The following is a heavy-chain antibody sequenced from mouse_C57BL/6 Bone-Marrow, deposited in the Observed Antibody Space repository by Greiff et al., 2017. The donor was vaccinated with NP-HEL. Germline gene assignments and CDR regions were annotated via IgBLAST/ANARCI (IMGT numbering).Heavy chain of an antibody. Sequence: VKLQQPGAELVKPGASVKLSCKASGYTFTSYWMQWVKQRPGQGLEWIGEIDPSDSYTNYNQKFKGKATLTVDTSSSTAYMQLSSLTSEDSAVYYCARETAQAFAYWGQGTLVTVSA. CDR2: IDPSDSYT. J-gene: IGHJ3*01. CDR3: ARETAQAFAY. V-gene: IGHV1-50*01. D-gene: IGHD3-2*02. CDR1: GYTFTSYW.